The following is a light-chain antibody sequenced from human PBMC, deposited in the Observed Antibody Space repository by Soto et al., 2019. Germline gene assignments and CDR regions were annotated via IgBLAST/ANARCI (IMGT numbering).Light chain of an antibody. Sequence: QSALARPASEAGSPGQSITSSCTGTSSDVGGYNYVSWYQQHPGKAPKLMIYEVSNRPSGVSNRFSGSKSGNTASLTISGLQAEDEADYYCSSYTSSSTYVFGTGTKVTVL. V-gene: IGLV2-14*01. J-gene: IGLJ1*01. CDR2: EVS. CDR3: SSYTSSSTYV. CDR1: SSDVGGYNY.